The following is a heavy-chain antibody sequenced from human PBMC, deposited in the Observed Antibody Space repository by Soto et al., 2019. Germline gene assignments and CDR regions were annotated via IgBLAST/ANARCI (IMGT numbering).Heavy chain of an antibody. V-gene: IGHV3-7*01. CDR3: ARVTSGSYFLDAFDI. Sequence: EVQLVESGGGLVQPGGSLRLSCSASGFTFSTYWMSWVRQAPGKGLEWVANIKQDGSEKYYVDSVKGRFTISRDNSKNTLYLQMNSLRAEDTAVYYCARVTSGSYFLDAFDIWGQGTMVTVSS. J-gene: IGHJ3*02. D-gene: IGHD1-26*01. CDR2: IKQDGSEK. CDR1: GFTFSTYW.